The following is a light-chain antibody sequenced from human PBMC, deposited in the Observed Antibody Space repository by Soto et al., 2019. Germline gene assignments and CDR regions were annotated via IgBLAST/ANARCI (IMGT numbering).Light chain of an antibody. CDR3: QQYVTSPPGT. Sequence: IVLTQSPGTLPVSRGERATLSCSASQSVSSSYLAWYQQKPGQAPRLLIYGASSRATGISDRFSGSGSGTDFTLTISRLEPGDFAVYYCQQYVTSPPGTFGQGTKVDIK. V-gene: IGKV3-20*01. J-gene: IGKJ1*01. CDR2: GAS. CDR1: QSVSSSY.